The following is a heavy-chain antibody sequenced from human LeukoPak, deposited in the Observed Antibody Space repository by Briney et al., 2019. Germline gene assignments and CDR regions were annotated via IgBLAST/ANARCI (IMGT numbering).Heavy chain of an antibody. V-gene: IGHV1-2*02. CDR2: ITPNSGGT. CDR3: ANSGGEEDDAFDI. CDR1: GYTFTDFY. J-gene: IGHJ3*02. D-gene: IGHD2-15*01. Sequence: GASVKVSCKASGYTFTDFYIHWMRQAPGQGLEWMGWITPNSGGTIYGQKFQGRVTLTRDTSTSTAYMELSRLRSDDTAIYYCANSGGEEDDAFDIWGQGTMVTVSS.